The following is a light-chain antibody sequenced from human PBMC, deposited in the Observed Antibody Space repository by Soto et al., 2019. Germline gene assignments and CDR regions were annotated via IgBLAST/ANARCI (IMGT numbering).Light chain of an antibody. Sequence: DIQMTQSPSTLSAVVGDRVTITCRASQTISSWLAWYQQKPGKAPKLLIYKASSLESGVPSRFSGSGSGTEFTRTSSSLQPDDVATYYCQQYSNYSTFGQGTKVDIK. J-gene: IGKJ1*01. CDR3: QQYSNYST. CDR2: KAS. CDR1: QTISSW. V-gene: IGKV1-5*03.